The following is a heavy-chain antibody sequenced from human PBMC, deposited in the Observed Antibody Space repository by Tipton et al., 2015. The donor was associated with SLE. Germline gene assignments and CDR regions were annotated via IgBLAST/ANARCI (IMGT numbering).Heavy chain of an antibody. V-gene: IGHV1-3*01. J-gene: IGHJ4*02. D-gene: IGHD4-11*01. CDR3: VRNGYSNYFEY. CDR2: IDPGNGNP. Sequence: VQLVQSGAEVKKPGASVKVSCKASGYTFTSSGISWVRQAPGQSLEWMGWIDPGNGNPKYSQKFQGRVTITRDTSANTAYMELSSLRSEDTALYYCVRNGYSNYFEYWSQGTLVSVSA. CDR1: GYTFTSSG.